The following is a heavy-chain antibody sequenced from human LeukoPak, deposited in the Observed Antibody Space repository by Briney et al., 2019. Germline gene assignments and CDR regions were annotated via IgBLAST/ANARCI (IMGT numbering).Heavy chain of an antibody. J-gene: IGHJ4*02. CDR2: IGASGGST. CDR1: GFTFSSYA. D-gene: IGHD3-9*01. CDR3: AKAEGYDILTGLDY. Sequence: EGSLRLSCATSGFTFSSYAMSWVRQAPGKGLEWVSGIGASGGSTYYADSVKGRFTISRDNSKNTLYLQRNSLRTEDTAVYYCAKAEGYDILTGLDYWGQGTLVTVSS. V-gene: IGHV3-23*01.